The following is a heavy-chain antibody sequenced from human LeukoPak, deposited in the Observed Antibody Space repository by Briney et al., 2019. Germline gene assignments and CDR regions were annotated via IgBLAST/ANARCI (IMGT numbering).Heavy chain of an antibody. CDR3: AKGPWYQLLPEDF. CDR1: GFTFSSYW. V-gene: IGHV3-30*18. CDR2: ISYDGSNK. D-gene: IGHD2-2*01. Sequence: PGGSLRPSCAASGFTFSSYWMSWVRQAPGKGLEWVAGISYDGSNKYYADSVKGRFTISRDNSRNTLSLQMNSLRGEDTAVYYCAKGPWYQLLPEDFWGQGTLATVSS. J-gene: IGHJ4*02.